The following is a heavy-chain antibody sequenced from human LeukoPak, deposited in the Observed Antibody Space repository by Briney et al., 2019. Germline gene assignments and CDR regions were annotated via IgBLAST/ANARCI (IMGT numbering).Heavy chain of an antibody. J-gene: IGHJ4*02. V-gene: IGHV4-38-2*02. Sequence: SETLSLTCTVSGYSISSGYYWGWIRQPPGKGLEWIGSIYHSGSTYYNPSLKSRVTISVDTSKNQFSLKLSSVTAADTAVYYCARHQQPGVGYFDYWGQGTLVTVSS. CDR3: ARHQQPGVGYFDY. CDR1: GYSISSGYY. D-gene: IGHD6-13*01. CDR2: IYHSGST.